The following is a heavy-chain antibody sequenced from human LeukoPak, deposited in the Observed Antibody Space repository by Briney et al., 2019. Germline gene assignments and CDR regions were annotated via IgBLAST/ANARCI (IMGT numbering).Heavy chain of an antibody. CDR1: GFTFSSYW. CDR2: IKQDGSEG. D-gene: IGHD4-17*01. CDR3: ARGKTTVTPGYFDY. Sequence: GGSLRLSCVGSGFTFSSYWMSWVRQAPGRGLEWVANIKQDGSEGYYVDSVKGRFTISRDNAKNSLYLQMNSLRAEDTAVYYCARGKTTVTPGYFDYRGQGTLVTVSS. J-gene: IGHJ4*02. V-gene: IGHV3-7*03.